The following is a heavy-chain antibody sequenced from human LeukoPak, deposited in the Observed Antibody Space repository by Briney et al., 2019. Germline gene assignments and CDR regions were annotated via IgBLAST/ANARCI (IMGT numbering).Heavy chain of an antibody. Sequence: PGGSLRLSCAASGFTFSSYWMTWVRQAPGKGLEWVANINQDGNEIYYMDSVKGRFTISRNNAKNSLYLQINNLRVEDTAVYYCASRVWVGTTFHFNYYMDVWGKGTTVTVSS. V-gene: IGHV3-7*01. CDR1: GFTFSSYW. J-gene: IGHJ6*03. D-gene: IGHD1-26*01. CDR2: INQDGNEI. CDR3: ASRVWVGTTFHFNYYMDV.